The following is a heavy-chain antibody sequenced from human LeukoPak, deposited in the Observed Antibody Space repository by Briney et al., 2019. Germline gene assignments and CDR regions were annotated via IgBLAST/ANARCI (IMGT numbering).Heavy chain of an antibody. CDR1: TFTFGNYW. D-gene: IGHD6-13*01. CDR2: IKEDGSEE. CDR3: ARDPAAWDY. Sequence: PGGSLRLSCAASTFTFGNYWMSWVRQAPGKGLEWVANIKEDGSEEYYVDSVKGRFTNSRDNTKNSLYLQMNSLRAEDTAVYYCARDPAAWDYWGQGTLVTVSS. J-gene: IGHJ4*02. V-gene: IGHV3-7*01.